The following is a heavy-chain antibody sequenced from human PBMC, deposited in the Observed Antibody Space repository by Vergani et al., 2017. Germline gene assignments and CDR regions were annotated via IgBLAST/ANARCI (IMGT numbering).Heavy chain of an antibody. CDR2: IWYDGSNK. CDR1: GFTFSSYG. CDR3: ARDRVTIFGVVTSYYFDY. V-gene: IGHV3-33*01. Sequence: QVQLVESGGGLVKPGGSLRLSCAASGFTFSSYGMHWVRQAPGKGLEWVAVIWYDGSNKYYADSVKGRFTISRDNSKNTLYLQMNSLRAEDTAVYYCARDRVTIFGVVTSYYFDYWGQGTLVTVSS. D-gene: IGHD3-3*01. J-gene: IGHJ4*02.